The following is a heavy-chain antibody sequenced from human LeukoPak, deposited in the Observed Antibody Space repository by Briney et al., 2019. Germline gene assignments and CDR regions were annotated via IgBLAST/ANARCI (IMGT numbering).Heavy chain of an antibody. V-gene: IGHV1-8*01. J-gene: IGHJ5*02. Sequence: ASVKVSCKASGYTFTSYDINWVRQATGQVLEWMGWMNPNSGNTGYAQKFQGRVTMTRNTSISTAYMKLSSLRSEDTAVYYCAREDYDFWSGYYRSDNWFDPWGQGTLVTVSS. CDR2: MNPNSGNT. CDR1: GYTFTSYD. CDR3: AREDYDFWSGYYRSDNWFDP. D-gene: IGHD3-3*01.